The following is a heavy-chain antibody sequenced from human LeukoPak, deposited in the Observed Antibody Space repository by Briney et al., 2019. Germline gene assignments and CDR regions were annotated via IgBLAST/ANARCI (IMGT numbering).Heavy chain of an antibody. CDR1: GFTFSTYA. J-gene: IGHJ4*02. CDR3: ARGLGRGPGTTVY. CDR2: ICTYGRSR. Sequence: GGSLRLSCAASGFTFSTYAMRWVRQAPGKGLEYVSAICTYGRSRYYADSVKGRFTSSRDNSKNPLYLQMGSLRAEDMAVYYCARGLGRGPGTTVYWGEGTVVSVSS. V-gene: IGHV3-64*02. D-gene: IGHD1-7*01.